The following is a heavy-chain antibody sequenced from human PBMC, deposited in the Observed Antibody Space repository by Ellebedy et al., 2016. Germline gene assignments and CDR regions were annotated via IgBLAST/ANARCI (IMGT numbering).Heavy chain of an antibody. Sequence: GESLKISCAASGFTFSDHYMNWVRQAPGKGLEWVGRIKSKADGGTTDYAAPVKGRFTISRDDSKNTLYLQMNSLKTEDTAVYYCTTDEARLMGVNDAFDIWGQGTMVTVSS. V-gene: IGHV3-15*07. CDR2: IKSKADGGTT. CDR1: GFTFSDHY. J-gene: IGHJ3*02. CDR3: TTDEARLMGVNDAFDI. D-gene: IGHD1-26*01.